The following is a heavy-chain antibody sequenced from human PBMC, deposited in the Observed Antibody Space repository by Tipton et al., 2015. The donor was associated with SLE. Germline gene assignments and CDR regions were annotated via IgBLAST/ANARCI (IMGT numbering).Heavy chain of an antibody. CDR3: ARGYGDTGY. Sequence: TLSLTCTVSGDSIRRHFWSWIRQPPGKGLEWIGYIYYSGSTNYSPSLKSRVTISVDTSKNQFSLKLTSVTAADTAVYYCARGYGDTGYWGQGTLVTVSS. D-gene: IGHD4-17*01. V-gene: IGHV4-59*11. J-gene: IGHJ4*02. CDR2: IYYSGST. CDR1: GDSIRRHF.